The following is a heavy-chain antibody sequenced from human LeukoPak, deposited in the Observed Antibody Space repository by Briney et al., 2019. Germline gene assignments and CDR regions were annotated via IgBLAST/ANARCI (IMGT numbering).Heavy chain of an antibody. J-gene: IGHJ1*01. D-gene: IGHD4-17*01. CDR1: GFTFSNYA. CDR2: ISGAGT. Sequence: GGSLRLSCTASGFTFSNYALTWVRQAPGRGLEWVSSISGAGTYYADSVKGRFSISRDNYKNTLYLQMSSLRAEDTAVYYCARDPNGDYVGAFDFQRWGQGTLVTVSS. V-gene: IGHV3-23*01. CDR3: ARDPNGDYVGAFDFQR.